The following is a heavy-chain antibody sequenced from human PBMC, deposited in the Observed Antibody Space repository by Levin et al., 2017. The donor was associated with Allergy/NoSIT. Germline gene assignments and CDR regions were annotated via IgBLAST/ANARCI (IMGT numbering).Heavy chain of an antibody. Sequence: LSLTCAGSGYTFGNSGMDWVRQAPGKGLEWVSYITGDSRTIFYGDSVKGRFTIFRDNVNNLLYLQMNSLRVEDSALYYCARDGGRAYEMDVWGQGTTVTVSS. CDR1: GYTFGNSG. CDR2: ITGDSRTI. J-gene: IGHJ6*02. CDR3: ARDGGRAYEMDV. V-gene: IGHV3-48*04. D-gene: IGHD3-16*01.